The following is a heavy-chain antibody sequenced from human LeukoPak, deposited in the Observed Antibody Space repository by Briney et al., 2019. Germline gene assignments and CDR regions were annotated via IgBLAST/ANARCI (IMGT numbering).Heavy chain of an antibody. CDR1: GYTFTGYY. CDR3: ASTRVGAASRFDC. Sequence: ASVKVSCKASGYTFTGYYMHWVRQAPGQGLEWMGWINPNSGGTKYAQKFQGRVTMTRDTSISTAYMELSRLRSDDTAVYYCASTRVGAASRFDCWGQGTLVTVSS. V-gene: IGHV1-2*02. CDR2: INPNSGGT. J-gene: IGHJ4*02. D-gene: IGHD1-26*01.